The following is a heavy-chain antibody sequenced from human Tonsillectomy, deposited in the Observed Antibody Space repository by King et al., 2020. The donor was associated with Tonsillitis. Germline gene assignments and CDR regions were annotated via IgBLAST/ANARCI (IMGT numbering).Heavy chain of an antibody. J-gene: IGHJ3*02. V-gene: IGHV3-30-3*01. Sequence: VQLVESGGGVVQPGRSLRLSCAASGFTFSSYAMHWVRQAPGKGLEWVAVISYDGSNKYYADSVKGRFTISRDNSKNTLYLQMNSLRAEDTAVYYCARGERTGTTTDAFDIWGQGTMVTVSS. CDR3: ARGERTGTTTDAFDI. CDR2: ISYDGSNK. D-gene: IGHD1-14*01. CDR1: GFTFSSYA.